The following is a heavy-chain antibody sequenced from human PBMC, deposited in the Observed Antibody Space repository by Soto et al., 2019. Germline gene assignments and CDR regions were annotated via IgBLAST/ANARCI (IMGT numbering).Heavy chain of an antibody. CDR3: AGTYDTSGDYPYYFDY. V-gene: IGHV1-69*01. Sequence: QVYLVQSGAEVKKPGSSVKVSCKAVRGTFTNYAFSWVRQAPGQGLEWMGGIMPFFGSGNYAQKFQGRINITADASTRTVYMELASLRSDDTAIYYCAGTYDTSGDYPYYFDYWGQGSLVTVSS. CDR2: IMPFFGSG. J-gene: IGHJ4*02. CDR1: RGTFTNYA. D-gene: IGHD3-22*01.